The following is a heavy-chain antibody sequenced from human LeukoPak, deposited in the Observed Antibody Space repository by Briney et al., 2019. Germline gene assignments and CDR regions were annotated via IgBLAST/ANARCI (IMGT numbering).Heavy chain of an antibody. J-gene: IGHJ4*02. CDR3: ARAGRSSSSSVDY. D-gene: IGHD6-6*01. CDR1: GYTFTSYG. V-gene: IGHV1-2*02. CDR2: INPNSGGT. Sequence: ASVKVSCKASGYTFTSYGISWVRQAPGQGLEWMGWINPNSGGTNYAQKFQGRVTMTRDTSISTAYMELSRLRSDDTAVYYCARAGRSSSSSVDYWGQGTLVTVSS.